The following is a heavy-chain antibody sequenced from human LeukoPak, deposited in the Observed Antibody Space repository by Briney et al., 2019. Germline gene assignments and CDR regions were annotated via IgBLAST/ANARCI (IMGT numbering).Heavy chain of an antibody. J-gene: IGHJ3*02. Sequence: GASVKLSCTASGYTFTIYGISWVRHAPGQGLEWMGRINPNSGGTNYAQKFQGRVTITMGTAISTAYMELSRLRSDDTAVYYCARDEQLLATGSAFDIWGQGTMVTVSS. CDR2: INPNSGGT. CDR3: ARDEQLLATGSAFDI. V-gene: IGHV1-2*06. D-gene: IGHD6-19*01. CDR1: GYTFTIYG.